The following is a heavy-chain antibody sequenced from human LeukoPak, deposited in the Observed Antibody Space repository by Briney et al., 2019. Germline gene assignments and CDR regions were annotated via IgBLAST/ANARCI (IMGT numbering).Heavy chain of an antibody. CDR1: GGSINSSSYY. Sequence: SETLSLTCTVSGGSINSSSYYWGWIRQPAEEALEWIGSIYHSGYTYYNPSLKSRVTISVDTSKSQFSLKLSSVTAADTAVYYCARSSMFRGVTVDYWGQGTLVTVSS. CDR2: IYHSGYT. J-gene: IGHJ4*02. D-gene: IGHD3-10*01. V-gene: IGHV4-39*01. CDR3: ARSSMFRGVTVDY.